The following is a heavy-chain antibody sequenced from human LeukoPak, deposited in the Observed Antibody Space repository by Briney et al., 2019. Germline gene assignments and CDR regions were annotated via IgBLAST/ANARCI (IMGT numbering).Heavy chain of an antibody. J-gene: IGHJ4*02. CDR2: ISYDGSNK. Sequence: GRSLRLSCAASGFTFSSYGMHWVRQAPGKGLEWVAVISYDGSNKYYADSVKGRFTISRDNSKNTLYLQMNSLRAEDTAVYYCARTYSSGWWIDYWGQGTLVTVSS. D-gene: IGHD6-19*01. V-gene: IGHV3-30*03. CDR1: GFTFSSYG. CDR3: ARTYSSGWWIDY.